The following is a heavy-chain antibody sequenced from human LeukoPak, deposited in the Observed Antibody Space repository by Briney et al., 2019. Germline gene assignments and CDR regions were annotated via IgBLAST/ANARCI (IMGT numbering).Heavy chain of an antibody. CDR3: ARGAWLETNRWFDP. CDR1: GGSFSGYY. V-gene: IGHV4-34*01. D-gene: IGHD6-19*01. CDR2: INHSGST. Sequence: SETLSLTCAVYGGSFSGYYWSWIRQPPGKGLEWIGEINHSGSTNYNPSLKSRVTISVDTSKNQFSLKLSSVTAADTAVYYCARGAWLETNRWFDPWGQGTLVTVSS. J-gene: IGHJ5*02.